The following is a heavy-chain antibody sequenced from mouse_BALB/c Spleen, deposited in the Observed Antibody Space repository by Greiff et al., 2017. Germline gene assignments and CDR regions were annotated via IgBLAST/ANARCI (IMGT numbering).Heavy chain of an antibody. CDR3: ARKGILTTGFDY. CDR2: ILPGSGST. Sequence: QVQLQQSGAELMKPGASVKISCKATGYTFSSYWIEWVKQRPGHGLEWIGEILPGSGSTNYNEKFKGKATFTADTSSNTAYMQLSSLTSEDSAVYYCARKGILTTGFDYWGQGTTLTVSS. J-gene: IGHJ2*01. D-gene: IGHD1-1*01. CDR1: GYTFSSYW. V-gene: IGHV1-9*01.